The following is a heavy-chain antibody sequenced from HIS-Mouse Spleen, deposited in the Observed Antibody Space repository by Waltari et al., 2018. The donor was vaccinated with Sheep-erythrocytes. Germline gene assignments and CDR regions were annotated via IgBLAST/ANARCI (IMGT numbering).Heavy chain of an antibody. CDR1: GFTFSSYG. CDR2: ISYDGSNK. CDR3: AKDSWTGGSYYFDY. D-gene: IGHD1-26*01. V-gene: IGHV3-30*18. Sequence: QVQLVESGGGVVQPGRSLRLSCAASGFTFSSYGMHWVRQAPGKGLEWVAVISYDGSNKYYADSVKGRFTISRDNSKNTLYLQMNSLRAEDTAVYYCAKDSWTGGSYYFDYWGQGTLVTVSS. J-gene: IGHJ4*02.